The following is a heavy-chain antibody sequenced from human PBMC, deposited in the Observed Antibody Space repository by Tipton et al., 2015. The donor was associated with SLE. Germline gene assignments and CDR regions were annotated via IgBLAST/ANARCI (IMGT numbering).Heavy chain of an antibody. D-gene: IGHD1-7*01. Sequence: TLSLTCTVSGGSINSYYWSWIRQPPGKGLEWIGSIYYSGSTYYNPSLKSRVTISVDTSKNQFSLKLSSVTAADTAVYYCARTITGTTGVTDAFDIWGQGTMVTVSS. CDR1: GGSINSYY. CDR3: ARTITGTTGVTDAFDI. CDR2: IYYSGST. V-gene: IGHV4-39*01. J-gene: IGHJ3*02.